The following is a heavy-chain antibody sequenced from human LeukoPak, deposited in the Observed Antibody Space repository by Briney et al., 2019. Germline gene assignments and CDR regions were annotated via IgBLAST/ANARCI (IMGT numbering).Heavy chain of an antibody. J-gene: IGHJ6*02. Sequence: GGSLRLSCAASGLTASHNVNNAMSWVRHAQGKGLEWVSGITTSGSTYYADSVKGRFTISRENSNNTLYLHMDSLRAEDTAVYYCAKAPVWNYYYGLDVWGQGTTVTVSS. D-gene: IGHD2-21*01. V-gene: IGHV3-23*01. CDR2: ITTSGST. CDR3: AKAPVWNYYYGLDV. CDR1: GLTASHNVNNA.